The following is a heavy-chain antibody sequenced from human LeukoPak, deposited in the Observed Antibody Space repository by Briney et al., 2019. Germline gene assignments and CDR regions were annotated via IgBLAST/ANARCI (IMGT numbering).Heavy chain of an antibody. V-gene: IGHV6-1*01. CDR2: TYYRSKWYN. J-gene: IGHJ4*02. D-gene: IGHD5-24*01. CDR3: SRSDGASDFDY. CDR1: GDSVSSNRAS. Sequence: SQTLSLTCAISGDSVSSNRASWTWIRQSPSRGLEWLGRTYYRSKWYNDYAVSLKSRISINPDTSKNQFSLQLNSGTPEDTAVYYCSRSDGASDFDYWGQGTLVTVSS.